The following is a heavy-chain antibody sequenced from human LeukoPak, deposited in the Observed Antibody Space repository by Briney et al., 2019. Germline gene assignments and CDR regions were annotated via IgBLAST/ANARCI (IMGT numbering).Heavy chain of an antibody. CDR3: AKGTVWSGFDY. V-gene: IGHV3-30*18. CDR2: ISYDGSNK. D-gene: IGHD3-3*01. Sequence: GGSLRLSCAASGFTFSSYGMHWVRQAPGKGLEWVAVISYDGSNKYYADSVKGRFTISRDNSKNTPYLQMNSLRAEDTAVYYCAKGTVWSGFDYWGQGTLVTVSS. CDR1: GFTFSSYG. J-gene: IGHJ4*02.